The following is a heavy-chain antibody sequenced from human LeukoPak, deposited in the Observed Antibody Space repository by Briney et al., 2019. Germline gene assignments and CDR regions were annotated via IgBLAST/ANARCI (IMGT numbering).Heavy chain of an antibody. J-gene: IGHJ4*02. Sequence: GGSLRLSCAASGFTFSRYWMSWVRQAPGEGLEWVANVKQDGSEKYYVDSVKGRFTISRDNAKNSLYLQMNSLRVEDTAVYYCARDGSGWSVYWGQGTLVTVSS. CDR1: GFTFSRYW. V-gene: IGHV3-7*01. CDR2: VKQDGSEK. D-gene: IGHD6-19*01. CDR3: ARDGSGWSVY.